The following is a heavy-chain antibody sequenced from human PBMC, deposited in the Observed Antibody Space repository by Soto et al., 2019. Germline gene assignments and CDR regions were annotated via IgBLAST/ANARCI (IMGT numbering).Heavy chain of an antibody. V-gene: IGHV4-59*01. J-gene: IGHJ4*02. CDR3: ARGMLDYCGGDCYSIDY. CDR2: IYYSGST. Sequence: SETLSLTCTVSGGSISSYYWSWVRQPPGKGLEWIGYIYYSGSTNYNPSLKSRVTISVDTSKNQFSLKLSSVTAADTAVYYCARGMLDYCGGDCYSIDYWGQGTLVTVSS. D-gene: IGHD2-21*02. CDR1: GGSISSYY.